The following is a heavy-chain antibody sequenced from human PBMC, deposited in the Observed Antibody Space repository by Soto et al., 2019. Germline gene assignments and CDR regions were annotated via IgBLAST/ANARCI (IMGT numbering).Heavy chain of an antibody. CDR2: IIPIFGTA. Sequence: ASVKVSCKASGGTFSSYAISWVRQAPGQGLEWMGGIIPIFGTANYAQKFQGRVTITADESTSTAYMELSSLRSEDTAVYYRARGAGDKAYSSSSPFDHWGQGTLVTVSS. CDR1: GGTFSSYA. J-gene: IGHJ4*02. D-gene: IGHD6-6*01. V-gene: IGHV1-69*13. CDR3: ARGAGDKAYSSSSPFDH.